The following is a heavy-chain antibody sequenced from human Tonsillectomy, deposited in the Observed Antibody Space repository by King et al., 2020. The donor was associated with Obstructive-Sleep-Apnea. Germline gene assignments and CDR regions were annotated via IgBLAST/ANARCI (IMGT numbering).Heavy chain of an antibody. V-gene: IGHV2-5*02. J-gene: IGHJ4*02. CDR2: IYWDEDK. CDR1: GFSLSTSGVG. CDR3: AQSSARRGSPPKLLWFGELCSLFDY. D-gene: IGHD3-10*01. Sequence: ITLKESGPTLVKPTQTLTLTCTFSGFSLSTSGVGVGWIRQPPGKALEWLALIYWDEDKRYSPSLKSRLTIAKDTPKNQVVLTMTNMDPVDTATSYCAQSSARRGSPPKLLWFGELCSLFDYWGQGTLVTVSS.